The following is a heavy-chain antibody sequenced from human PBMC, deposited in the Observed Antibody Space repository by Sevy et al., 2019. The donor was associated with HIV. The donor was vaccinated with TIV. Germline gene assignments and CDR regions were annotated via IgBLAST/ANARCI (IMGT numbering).Heavy chain of an antibody. CDR2: IWYDGSNK. J-gene: IGHJ4*02. CDR3: ARGAYDYVWGSYLGY. D-gene: IGHD3-16*02. CDR1: GFTFSSYG. V-gene: IGHV3-33*01. Sequence: GGSLRLSCAASGFTFSSYGMHWVRQAPGKGLEWVAVIWYDGSNKYYADSVKGRFTISRDNSKNTLYLQMNSPRAEDTAVYCCARGAYDYVWGSYLGYWGQGTLVTVSS.